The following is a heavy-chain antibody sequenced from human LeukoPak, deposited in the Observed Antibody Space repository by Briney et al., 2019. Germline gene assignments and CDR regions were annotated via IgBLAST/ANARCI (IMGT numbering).Heavy chain of an antibody. D-gene: IGHD2-2*03. V-gene: IGHV3-9*01. CDR2: ISWNSGSI. J-gene: IGHJ4*02. CDR3: AKGGYCSSTSCFIDY. CDR1: GFTFDDYA. Sequence: SLRLSCAASGFTFDDYAMHWARQAPGKGLEWVSGISWNSGSIGYADSVKGRFTISRDNAKNSLYLQMNSLRAEDTALYYCAKGGYCSSTSCFIDYWGQGTLVTVSS.